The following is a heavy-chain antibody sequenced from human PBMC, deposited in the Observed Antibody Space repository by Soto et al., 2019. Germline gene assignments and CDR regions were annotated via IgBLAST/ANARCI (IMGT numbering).Heavy chain of an antibody. CDR2: ISGSGGST. J-gene: IGHJ6*02. V-gene: IGHV3-23*01. CDR3: ANFGNGYYYYGMDV. D-gene: IGHD2-8*01. Sequence: GSLRLSCAASGFTFSSYAMSWVRQAPGKGLEWVSAISGSGGSTYYADSVKGRFTISRDNSKNTLYLQMNSLRAEDTAVYYCANFGNGYYYYGMDVWGQGTTVTVSS. CDR1: GFTFSSYA.